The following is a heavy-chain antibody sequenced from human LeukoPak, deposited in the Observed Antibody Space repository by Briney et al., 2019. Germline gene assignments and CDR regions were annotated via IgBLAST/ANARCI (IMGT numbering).Heavy chain of an antibody. CDR1: GGSVSGYY. CDR2: VYYSGST. J-gene: IGHJ4*02. CDR3: ARIHRYCSGGACYVLDN. Sequence: SETLSLTCVVSGGSVSGYYWGWIRQPPGRGLEWIGYVYYSGSTNYSPSFKSRITISVDTSRNQFSLQLSSVTAADTAVYYCARIHRYCSGGACYVLDNWGQGTLVAVSS. D-gene: IGHD2-15*01. V-gene: IGHV4-59*02.